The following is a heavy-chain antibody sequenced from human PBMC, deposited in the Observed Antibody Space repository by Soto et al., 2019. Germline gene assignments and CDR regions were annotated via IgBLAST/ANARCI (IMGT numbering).Heavy chain of an antibody. D-gene: IGHD5-12*01. CDR2: ISYDGSNK. Sequence: PGGSLRLSCAASGFSFNKYGMHWVRQAPGKGLEWVAVISYDGSNKYYTDSVKGRFTISRDNSKNTLHLQMSSLRAEDTAVYYCAKYVGGYVPGYYYFAMDVWGQGTTVTVSS. CDR3: AKYVGGYVPGYYYFAMDV. V-gene: IGHV3-30*18. CDR1: GFSFNKYG. J-gene: IGHJ6*02.